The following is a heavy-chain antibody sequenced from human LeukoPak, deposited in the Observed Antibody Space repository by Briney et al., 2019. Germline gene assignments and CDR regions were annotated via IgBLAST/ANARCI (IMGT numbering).Heavy chain of an antibody. V-gene: IGHV3-74*01. D-gene: IGHD5-18*01. CDR2: IRSDGSDT. CDR1: GFTFSDTW. CDR3: ARGYNPPGWIQLFRPGYYYYYYMDV. J-gene: IGHJ6*03. Sequence: GGSLRLSCAASGFTFSDTWMHWVRQAPGKGLVWVSRIRSDGSDTRYAESVKGRFTISRDNAKNTLYLQMNSLRAEDTAVYYCARGYNPPGWIQLFRPGYYYYYYMDVWGKGTTVTISS.